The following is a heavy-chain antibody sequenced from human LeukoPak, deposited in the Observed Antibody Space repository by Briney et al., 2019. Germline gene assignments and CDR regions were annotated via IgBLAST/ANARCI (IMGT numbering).Heavy chain of an antibody. CDR2: IYHSGST. CDR1: GGSISGGGYS. CDR3: ARYCSSTSCRGGLDP. Sequence: SQTLSLTCAVSGGSISGGGYSWSWIRQPPGKGLEWIGYIYHSGSTYYNPSPKSRVTISVDRSKNQFSLKLSSVTAADTAVYYCARYCSSTSCRGGLDPWGQGTLVTVSS. V-gene: IGHV4-30-2*01. J-gene: IGHJ5*02. D-gene: IGHD2-2*01.